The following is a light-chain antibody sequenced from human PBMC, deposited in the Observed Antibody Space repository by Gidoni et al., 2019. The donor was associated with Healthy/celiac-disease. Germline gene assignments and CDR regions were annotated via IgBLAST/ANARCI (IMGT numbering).Light chain of an antibody. CDR2: QDD. CDR1: KLGDKY. V-gene: IGLV3-1*01. J-gene: IGLJ1*01. Sequence: SYELTQPHSVSVSPGQTASITCSGDKLGDKYACWYQQKPGQSPVLVLYQDDKRPSGIPERFSGSNSGNTATLTISGTQAMDEADYYCQAWDSSTAPVFGTGTKVTVL. CDR3: QAWDSSTAPV.